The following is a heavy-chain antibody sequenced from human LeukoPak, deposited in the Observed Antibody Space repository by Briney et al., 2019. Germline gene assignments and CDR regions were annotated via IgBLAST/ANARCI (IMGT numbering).Heavy chain of an antibody. V-gene: IGHV1-2*02. CDR3: ARVDYDSSGYSHRDYFDY. J-gene: IGHJ4*02. D-gene: IGHD3-22*01. CDR1: GYTFTGYY. Sequence: GASVPVSCKASGYTFTGYYMHWVRQAPGQGLEWMGWINPNSGGTNYAQKFQGRVTMTRDTSISTAYMELSRLRSDDTAVYYCARVDYDSSGYSHRDYFDYWGQGTLVTVSS. CDR2: INPNSGGT.